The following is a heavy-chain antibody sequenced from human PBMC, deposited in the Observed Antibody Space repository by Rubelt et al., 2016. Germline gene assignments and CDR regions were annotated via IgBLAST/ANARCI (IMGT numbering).Heavy chain of an antibody. V-gene: IGHV1-18*01. CDR3: ARVDTSGWYASDY. D-gene: IGHD6-19*01. CDR1: GGTFSSYA. CDR2: ISAYTGYT. Sequence: QLVQSGAEVKKPGASVKVSCKASGGTFSSYAISWVRQAPGQGLEWMGWISAYTGYTNYAQKLQGRVTMTTDTSTSTAYMELRSLRSDDTAVYYCARVDTSGWYASDYWGQGSLVTVSS. J-gene: IGHJ4*02.